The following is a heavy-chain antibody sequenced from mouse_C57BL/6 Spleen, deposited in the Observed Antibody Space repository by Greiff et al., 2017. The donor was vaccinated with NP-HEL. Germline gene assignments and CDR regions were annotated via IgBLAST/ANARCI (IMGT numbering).Heavy chain of an antibody. CDR2: ISNGGGSP. CDR3: ARGDEYDVLYYAMDY. CDR1: GFTFSDYY. V-gene: IGHV5-12*01. J-gene: IGHJ4*01. Sequence: EVKLVESGGGLVQPGGSLKLSCAASGFTFSDYYMYWVRQTPEKRLEWVAYISNGGGSPYYPDTVKGRFTISRDNAKNTLYLQMSRLKSEDTAMYYCARGDEYDVLYYAMDYWGQGTSVTVSS. D-gene: IGHD2-4*01.